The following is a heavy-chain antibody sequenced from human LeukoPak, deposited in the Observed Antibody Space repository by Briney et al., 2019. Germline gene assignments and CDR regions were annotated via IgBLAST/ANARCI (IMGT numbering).Heavy chain of an antibody. J-gene: IGHJ2*01. CDR1: GFTFSSYA. CDR3: AKDPGYCSGGSCYRPHYWYFDL. CDR2: VSGSGGST. Sequence: GGSLRLSCAASGFTFSSYAMTWVRQAPGKGLEWVSTVSGSGGSTYYADSVKGRFTISRDNSKNTLYLQMNSLRAEDTAVYYCAKDPGYCSGGSCYRPHYWYFDLWGRGTLVTVSS. V-gene: IGHV3-23*01. D-gene: IGHD2-15*01.